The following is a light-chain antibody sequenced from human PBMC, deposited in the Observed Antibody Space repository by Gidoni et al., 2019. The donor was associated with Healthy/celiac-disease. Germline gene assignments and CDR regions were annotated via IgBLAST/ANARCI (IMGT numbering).Light chain of an antibody. CDR3: QQYGSSPQT. CDR2: GAS. Sequence: EMVLTQSPGTLSLSPGERASLSCRASQSVSSSYLAWYQQKPGQAPRLLIYGASSRATGIPARFSGSGSGTDFTLTISRLEPEDFAVYYCQQYGSSPQTFGQGTKVEVK. CDR1: QSVSSSY. V-gene: IGKV3-20*01. J-gene: IGKJ1*01.